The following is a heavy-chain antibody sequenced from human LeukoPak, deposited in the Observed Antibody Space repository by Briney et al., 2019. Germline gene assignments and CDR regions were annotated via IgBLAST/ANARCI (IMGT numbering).Heavy chain of an antibody. CDR3: TTSDYGSSWYPYYFDY. D-gene: IGHD6-13*01. CDR1: GFTFSNAW. CDR2: IKSKTDGGTT. Sequence: GGSLRLSCAASGFTFSNAWMSWVRQAPGKGLEWVGRIKSKTDGGTTDYAAPVKGRFTISRDDSKNTLYLQMNSLKTEDTAVYYCTTSDYGSSWYPYYFDYWGQGTLVTVSS. J-gene: IGHJ4*02. V-gene: IGHV3-15*01.